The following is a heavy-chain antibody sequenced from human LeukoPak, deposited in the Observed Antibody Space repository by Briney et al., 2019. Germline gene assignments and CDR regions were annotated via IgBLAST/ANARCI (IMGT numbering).Heavy chain of an antibody. CDR3: ASLSSYCSSTSCYFGAFDI. CDR2: IYYSGST. J-gene: IGHJ3*02. V-gene: IGHV4-31*03. D-gene: IGHD2-2*01. Sequence: SETLSLTCTVSGGSISSGGYYWSWIRQHPGKGLEWIGYIYYSGSTYYNPSLKSRVTISVDTSKNQFSLKLSSATAADTAVYYCASLSSYCSSTSCYFGAFDIWGQGTMVTVSS. CDR1: GGSISSGGYY.